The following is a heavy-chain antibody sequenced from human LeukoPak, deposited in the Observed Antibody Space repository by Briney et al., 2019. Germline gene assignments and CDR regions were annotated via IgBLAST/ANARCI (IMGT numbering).Heavy chain of an antibody. CDR3: ASQYYYDSSGYSRRAFDI. D-gene: IGHD3-22*01. CDR1: GGSISSSSHY. Sequence: SETLSLTCTVSGGSISSSSHYWGWIRQPPGKGLEWIGSIYYSGSTYYNPSLKSRVTISVDTSKNQFSLKLSSVTAADTAVYYCASQYYYDSSGYSRRAFDIWGQGTMVTVSS. CDR2: IYYSGST. V-gene: IGHV4-39*01. J-gene: IGHJ3*02.